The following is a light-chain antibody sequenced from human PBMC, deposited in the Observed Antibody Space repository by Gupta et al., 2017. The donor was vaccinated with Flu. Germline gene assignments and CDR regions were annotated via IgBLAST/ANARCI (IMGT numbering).Light chain of an antibody. V-gene: IGKV1-39*01. Sequence: DIQMTQSPSSLSASVGDRVTITCRASQSISSYLNWYQQKPGKAPKLLIYAASSLQSGVPSRFSGSGSGTDFTLTISSLQPEDFATYYCQQGYSTPFTFGHGTKVDIK. CDR1: QSISSY. CDR3: QQGYSTPFT. CDR2: AAS. J-gene: IGKJ3*01.